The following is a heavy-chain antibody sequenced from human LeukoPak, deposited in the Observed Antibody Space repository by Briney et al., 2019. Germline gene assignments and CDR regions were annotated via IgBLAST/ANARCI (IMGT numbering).Heavy chain of an antibody. CDR2: IYYSGST. CDR3: AREHCSSTSCYRGQFDY. D-gene: IGHD2-2*01. CDR1: GGSISSYY. V-gene: IGHV4-59*01. Sequence: SETLSLTCTVSGGSISSYYWSWIRQPPGQGLEWIGYIYYSGSTNYNPSLKSRVTISVDTSKNQFSLKLSSVTAADTAVYYCAREHCSSTSCYRGQFDYWGQGTLVTVSS. J-gene: IGHJ4*02.